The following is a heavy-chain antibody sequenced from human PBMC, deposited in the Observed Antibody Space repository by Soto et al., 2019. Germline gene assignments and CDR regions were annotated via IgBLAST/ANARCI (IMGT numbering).Heavy chain of an antibody. V-gene: IGHV4-34*01. CDR1: GGSFSGYY. Sequence: PSETLSLTCAVYGGSFSGYYWSWIRQPPGKGLEWIGEINHSGSTNYNPSLKSRVTISVDTSKNQFSLKLSSVTAADTAVYYCARDPSRITMVRGVKDYYYMDVWGKGTTVTVSS. CDR2: INHSGST. CDR3: ARDPSRITMVRGVKDYYYMDV. J-gene: IGHJ6*03. D-gene: IGHD3-10*01.